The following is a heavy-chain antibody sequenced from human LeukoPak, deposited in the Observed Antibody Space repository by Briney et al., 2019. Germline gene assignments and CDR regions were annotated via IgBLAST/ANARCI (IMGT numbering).Heavy chain of an antibody. J-gene: IGHJ3*02. Sequence: SETLSLTCTVSGGSISSYYWSWIRQPPGKGLEWIGYIYYSGSTNYNPSLKSRVTISVDTSKNQFSLKLSSVTAADTAVYYCARDRILPKYYYDSSGYPRNAFDIWGQGTMATVSS. CDR3: ARDRILPKYYYDSSGYPRNAFDI. CDR1: GGSISSYY. D-gene: IGHD3-22*01. V-gene: IGHV4-59*01. CDR2: IYYSGST.